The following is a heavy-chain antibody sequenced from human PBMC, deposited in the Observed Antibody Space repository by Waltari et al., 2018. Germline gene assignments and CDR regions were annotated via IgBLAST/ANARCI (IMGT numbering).Heavy chain of an antibody. V-gene: IGHV3-7*01. CDR1: GFTFSSYW. Sequence: EVQLVESGGGLVQPGGSLRLSCAASGFTFSSYWMSWVRQAPGKGLEWVANIKQDGSEKYYVDSVKGRFTISRDNAKNSLYLQMNSLRAEDTAVYYCARVQVGATSDAFDIWGQGTMVTVSS. D-gene: IGHD1-26*01. J-gene: IGHJ3*02. CDR3: ARVQVGATSDAFDI. CDR2: IKQDGSEK.